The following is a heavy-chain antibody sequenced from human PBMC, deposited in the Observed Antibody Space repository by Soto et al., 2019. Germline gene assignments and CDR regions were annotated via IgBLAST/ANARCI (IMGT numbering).Heavy chain of an antibody. V-gene: IGHV4-4*02. J-gene: IGHJ5*02. Sequence: QVQLVESGGGVVQPGRSLRLSCAASRFTFNNYAMHWVRQAPGKGLEWIGEVHRSGTTNYIQSLKSRVTMSVDKSGNQVSLELTSVAAADTAVYYCARGVSYRWVSWGQGTLVTVSS. CDR2: VHRSGTT. CDR3: ARGVSYRWVS. D-gene: IGHD3-16*02. CDR1: RFTFNNYA.